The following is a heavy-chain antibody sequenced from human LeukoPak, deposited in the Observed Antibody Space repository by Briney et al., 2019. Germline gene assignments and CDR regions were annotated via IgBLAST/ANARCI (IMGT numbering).Heavy chain of an antibody. D-gene: IGHD3-10*01. J-gene: IGHJ6*03. CDR1: AGTFSSYA. CDR3: ARGPSITMVRGGQWYYYMDV. V-gene: IGHV1-69*06. Sequence: ASVKVSCKASAGTFSSYAISWVRQAPGQGLEWMGGIIPIFRTANYAQKFQGRVTITADKSTSTAYMELSSLRSEDTAVYYCARGPSITMVRGGQWYYYMDVWGKGTTVTISS. CDR2: IIPIFRTA.